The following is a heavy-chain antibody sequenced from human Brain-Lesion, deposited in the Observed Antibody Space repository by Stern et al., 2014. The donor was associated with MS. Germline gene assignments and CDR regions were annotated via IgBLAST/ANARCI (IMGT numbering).Heavy chain of an antibody. D-gene: IGHD3-22*01. CDR1: GYTFTGYY. CDR2: INPKSGGT. CDR3: ATYYYDSTGYNDF. V-gene: IGHV1-2*04. Sequence: QMQLVESGAEVKKPGASVKVSCKASGYTFTGYYMHWVRQAPGKGLEWMGWINPKSGGTNYAQKFQGWVTMTRDTSINTAYMELSRLRSDDTAVYYCATYYYDSTGYNDFWGQGTLVTVSS. J-gene: IGHJ4*02.